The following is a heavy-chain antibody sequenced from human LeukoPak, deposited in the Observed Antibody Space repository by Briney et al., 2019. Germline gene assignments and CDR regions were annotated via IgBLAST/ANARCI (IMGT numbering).Heavy chain of an antibody. V-gene: IGHV3-21*06. D-gene: IGHD2-15*01. Sequence: GGSLRLSCAASGFTFSSSSMNWVRQAPGKGLEFVSSISPSSSYIYYADSVKGRFAISRDDAKNSLFLQMNSLRAEDTAVYYCAREGGYCSGGSCRFFDYWGQGTLVTVSS. CDR3: AREGGYCSGGSCRFFDY. CDR1: GFTFSSSS. J-gene: IGHJ4*02. CDR2: ISPSSSYI.